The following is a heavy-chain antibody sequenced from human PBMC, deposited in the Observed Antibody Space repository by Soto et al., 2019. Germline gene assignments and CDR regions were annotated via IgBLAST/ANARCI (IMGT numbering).Heavy chain of an antibody. CDR2: ISTYSGDT. Sequence: QVHLLQSGVEVKTPGASVKVSCQASGYTFFTYDISWVRQAPGQGLEWMGWISTYSGDTKYAQKFQGRVTMTTDTSTTKAYLELTSLRSDDTAVYYCARHHGPTTSENWFDPWGQGTLVPVSS. J-gene: IGHJ5*02. CDR1: GYTFFTYD. CDR3: ARHHGPTTSENWFDP. D-gene: IGHD5-12*01. V-gene: IGHV1-18*01.